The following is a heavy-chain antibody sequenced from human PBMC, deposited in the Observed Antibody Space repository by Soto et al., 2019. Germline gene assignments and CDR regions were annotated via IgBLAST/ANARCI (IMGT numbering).Heavy chain of an antibody. CDR3: ARARSPGADTAMVKGTTYYYYDMDA. CDR2: INPNSGGT. V-gene: IGHV1-2*04. D-gene: IGHD5-18*01. CDR1: GYTFTGYY. Sequence: ASVKVSCKASGYTFTGYYMHWVRQAPGQGLEWMGWINPNSGGTNYAQKFQGWVTMTRDTSISTAYMELSRLRSDDTAVYYCARARSPGADTAMVKGTTYYYYDMDAWRHGTTVTVS. J-gene: IGHJ6*02.